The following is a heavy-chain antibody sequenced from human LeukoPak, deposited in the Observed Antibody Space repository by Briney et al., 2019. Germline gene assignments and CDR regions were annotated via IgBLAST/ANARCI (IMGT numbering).Heavy chain of an antibody. Sequence: GGSLRLSCTASGFTFSSYAGRWIRQAPGRGLEWVSTIRGSGDTTYYADSVKGRFTISRDNSKNTLYLQMKSLRAEDTAVYYCAKPLPAAVRRGSDYWGQGTLVTVSS. D-gene: IGHD5-12*01. CDR3: AKPLPAAVRRGSDY. J-gene: IGHJ4*02. V-gene: IGHV3-23*01. CDR2: IRGSGDTT. CDR1: GFTFSSYA.